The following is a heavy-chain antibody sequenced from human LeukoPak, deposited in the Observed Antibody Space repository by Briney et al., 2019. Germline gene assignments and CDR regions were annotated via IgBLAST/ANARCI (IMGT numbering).Heavy chain of an antibody. V-gene: IGHV3-23*01. J-gene: IGHJ4*02. D-gene: IGHD3-22*01. CDR2: ISGSGGSI. Sequence: GGSLRLSCAATGFTFNSYGMSWVRQAPGKGLERVSAISGSGGSIYYADSVKGRFTISRDNSKNTLYLQMNSLRAEDTAVYYCAKSLGITMIVVVSSFDYWGQGTLVTVSS. CDR1: GFTFNSYG. CDR3: AKSLGITMIVVVSSFDY.